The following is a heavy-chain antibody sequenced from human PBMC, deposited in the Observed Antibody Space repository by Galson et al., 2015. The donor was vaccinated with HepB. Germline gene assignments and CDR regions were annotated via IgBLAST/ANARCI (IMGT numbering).Heavy chain of an antibody. J-gene: IGHJ4*02. CDR2: IYSSGST. CDR3: ASTPRIAAAGTLSV. CDR1: GGSISSGISY. D-gene: IGHD6-13*01. Sequence: TLSLTCTVSGGSISSGISYWNWIRQPAGKGLEWIGRIYSSGSTSHNPSLKSRVTMSVDTSKNQFSLNLTSVTAADTAVYYCASTPRIAAAGTLSVWGQGTLSPSPQ. V-gene: IGHV4-61*02.